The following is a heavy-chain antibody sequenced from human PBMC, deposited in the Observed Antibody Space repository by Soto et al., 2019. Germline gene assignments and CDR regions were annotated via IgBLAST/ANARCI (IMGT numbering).Heavy chain of an antibody. V-gene: IGHV3-48*04. CDR1: GFTFSSYS. CDR2: ISSSSSTI. CDR3: ARDFDGDGFDI. D-gene: IGHD3-9*01. J-gene: IGHJ3*02. Sequence: GGSLRLSCAASGFTFSSYSMNWVRQAPGKGLEWVSYISSSSSTIYYADSVKGRFTISRDNAKNSLYLQMNSLRAEDTAVYYCARDFDGDGFDIWGQGTMVTVSS.